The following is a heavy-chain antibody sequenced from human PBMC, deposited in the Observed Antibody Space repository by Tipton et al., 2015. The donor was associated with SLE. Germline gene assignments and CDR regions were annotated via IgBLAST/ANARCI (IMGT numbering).Heavy chain of an antibody. CDR3: ARGVSGYFHYCYMDV. CDR2: IYSRGST. J-gene: IGHJ6*03. Sequence: TLSLTCTVSGGSISSGSYYWNWIRQPAGKGLEWIGRIYSRGSTNSNLSLKSRVTISLDTSKNQFSLRLSSVTAADTAVYYCARGVSGYFHYCYMDVWGKGTTVTISS. D-gene: IGHD3-16*01. CDR1: GGSISSGSYY. V-gene: IGHV4-61*02.